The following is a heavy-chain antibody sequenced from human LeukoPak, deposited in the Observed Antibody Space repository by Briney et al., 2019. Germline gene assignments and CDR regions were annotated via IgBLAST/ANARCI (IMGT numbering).Heavy chain of an antibody. CDR2: FDPEDGET. Sequence: ASVKVSCKVSGYTLTELSMHWVRQAPGKGLEWMGGFDPEDGETIYAQKFQGRVTMTEDTSTDTAYMELSSLRSEDTAVYYCATARLDRGDDILTVMPPPYVFDIWGQGTMVTVSS. CDR1: GYTLTELS. CDR3: ATARLDRGDDILTVMPPPYVFDI. D-gene: IGHD3-9*01. V-gene: IGHV1-24*01. J-gene: IGHJ3*02.